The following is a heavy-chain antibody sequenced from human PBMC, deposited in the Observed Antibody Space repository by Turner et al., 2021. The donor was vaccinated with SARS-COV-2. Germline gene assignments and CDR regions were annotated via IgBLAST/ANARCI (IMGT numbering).Heavy chain of an antibody. CDR1: GYTFTSYG. CDR2: IIAYNGNT. V-gene: IGHV1-18*04. Sequence: QVQLVQSGAEVTKPGASVKVSCKASGYTFTSYGISWVRQAPGQGLEWMGWIIAYNGNTNYAQKLQGRVTMTTDTSTSTAYMELRILRSDDTVVYYCASDCSSTSCQTGYFQHWGQGTLVTVSS. J-gene: IGHJ1*01. CDR3: ASDCSSTSCQTGYFQH. D-gene: IGHD2-2*01.